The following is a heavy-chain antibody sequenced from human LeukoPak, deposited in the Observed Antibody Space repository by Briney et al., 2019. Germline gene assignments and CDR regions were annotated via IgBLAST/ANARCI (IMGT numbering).Heavy chain of an antibody. CDR3: ARTARITIFGVVNDAFDI. V-gene: IGHV3-48*03. CDR2: ISSSGSTI. CDR1: GFTFSSYE. J-gene: IGHJ3*02. Sequence: GGSLRLSCAASGFTFSSYEMNWVRQAPGKGLEWVSYISSSGSTIYYADSVKGRFTISRDNAKDSLYLQMNSLRADDTAVYYCARTARITIFGVVNDAFDIWGQGTMVTVSS. D-gene: IGHD3-3*01.